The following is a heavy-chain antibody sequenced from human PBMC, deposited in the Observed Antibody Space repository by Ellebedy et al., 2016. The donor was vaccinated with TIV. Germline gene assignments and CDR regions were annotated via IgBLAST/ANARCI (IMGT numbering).Heavy chain of an antibody. V-gene: IGHV3-7*03. J-gene: IGHJ6*02. CDR2: INQDGREE. CDR3: ARDGAYGDYSPGYYGMDV. CDR1: RFSFSSYW. Sequence: GGSLRFSCAVSRFSFSSYWMSWVRQAPGKGLEWVANINQDGREEYYVDSVRGRFTISRDNAQNSLYLQMNSLRAEDTAVYRCARDGAYGDYSPGYYGMDVWGQGTTVTVSS. D-gene: IGHD4-17*01.